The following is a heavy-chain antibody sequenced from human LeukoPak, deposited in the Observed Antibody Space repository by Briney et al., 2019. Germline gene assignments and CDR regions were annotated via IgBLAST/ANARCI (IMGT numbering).Heavy chain of an antibody. D-gene: IGHD2-21*01. CDR2: IIPIFGTA. Sequence: GGSLRLSCAASGFTFSSYAISWVRQAPGQGLEWMGGIIPIFGTANYAQKFQGRVTITADESTSTAYMELSSLRSEDTAVYYCARGSDGYYYYYMDVWGKGTTVTVSS. CDR1: GFTFSSYA. CDR3: ARGSDGYYYYYMDV. V-gene: IGHV1-69*01. J-gene: IGHJ6*03.